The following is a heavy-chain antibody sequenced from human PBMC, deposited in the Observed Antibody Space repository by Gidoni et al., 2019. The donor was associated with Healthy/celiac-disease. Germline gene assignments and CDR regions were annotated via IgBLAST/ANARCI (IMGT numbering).Heavy chain of an antibody. Sequence: QVQLVQSGAEVKKPGASVKVSCKASGYTFTSYGISWVRQAPGQGLEWMGWISAYNGNTNYAQKLQGRVTMTTDTSTSTAYMELRSLRSDDTAVYYCARAPFKTIFGVVILDAFDIWGQGTMVTVSS. CDR3: ARAPFKTIFGVVILDAFDI. CDR2: ISAYNGNT. J-gene: IGHJ3*02. D-gene: IGHD3-3*01. V-gene: IGHV1-18*01. CDR1: GYTFTSYG.